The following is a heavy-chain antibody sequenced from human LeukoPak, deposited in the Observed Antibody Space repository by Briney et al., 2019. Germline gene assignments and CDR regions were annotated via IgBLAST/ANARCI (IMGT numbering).Heavy chain of an antibody. Sequence: ASVKVSCKASGYTFTSYYMHWVRQAPGQGLEWMGIINPSGGSTSYAQKFQGRVTMTRDTSTSTAYMELSSLRSEDTAVYYCARGPHGFGELSPLDYWGQGTLVTVSS. D-gene: IGHD3-10*01. J-gene: IGHJ4*02. CDR1: GYTFTSYY. CDR2: INPSGGST. V-gene: IGHV1-46*01. CDR3: ARGPHGFGELSPLDY.